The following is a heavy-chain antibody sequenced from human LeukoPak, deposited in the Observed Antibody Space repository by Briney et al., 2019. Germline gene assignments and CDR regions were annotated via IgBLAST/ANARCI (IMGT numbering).Heavy chain of an antibody. D-gene: IGHD1-26*01. Sequence: GGSLRLSCAASGFTFTNYWMHWVRQAPGMGLVWVSRLPPDELGIIYADSVKGRFTVSRDNAKNTVYLQMNNLRAEDTAVYYCARRSSGSPPYYFDYWGQGTLVTVSS. CDR3: ARRSSGSPPYYFDY. CDR2: LPPDELGI. J-gene: IGHJ4*02. V-gene: IGHV3-74*01. CDR1: GFTFTNYW.